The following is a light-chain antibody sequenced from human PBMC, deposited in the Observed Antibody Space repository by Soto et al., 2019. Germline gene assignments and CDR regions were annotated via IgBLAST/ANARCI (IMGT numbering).Light chain of an antibody. CDR3: QEYTTFSRT. V-gene: IGKV1-5*01. Sequence: DIQMKQSPSTLSASIGDRVTITCRASQSISRWLAWYQQKPGKAPKVLIYDASTLESGVPSRFSGGGSGTEVTLTITSLQPDDFAPYYCQEYTTFSRTFGQGTNVEVK. CDR2: DAS. CDR1: QSISRW. J-gene: IGKJ1*01.